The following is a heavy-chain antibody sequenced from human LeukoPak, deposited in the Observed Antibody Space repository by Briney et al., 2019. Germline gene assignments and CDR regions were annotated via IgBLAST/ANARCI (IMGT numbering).Heavy chain of an antibody. V-gene: IGHV5-51*01. D-gene: IGHD3-3*01. CDR3: ARRTQPLLRFLEWSSGGAFDI. CDR1: GYIFTGYW. CDR2: IYPGDSDT. Sequence: GGSLKISCKGSGYIFTGYWIGWVRQVPGKDLEWMWIIYPGDSDTRYSPSFQGQVTISADKSISTAYLQWSSLKASDTAMYYCARRTQPLLRFLEWSSGGAFDIWGQGTMVTVSS. J-gene: IGHJ3*02.